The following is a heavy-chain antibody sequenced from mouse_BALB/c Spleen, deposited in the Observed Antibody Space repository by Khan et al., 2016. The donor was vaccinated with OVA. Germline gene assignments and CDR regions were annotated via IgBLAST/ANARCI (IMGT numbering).Heavy chain of an antibody. Sequence: VQLQQSGPGLVKPSQSLSLTCTVTGYSITSGYAWNWIRQFPGNKLEWMGYISYSGSTSYNPSLRSRISITRDTFKNQFFLQLNSVTTEDTATYYWARKNYYGYAMDYWGQGTSVTVSS. D-gene: IGHD1-1*01. J-gene: IGHJ4*01. CDR2: ISYSGST. CDR3: ARKNYYGYAMDY. CDR1: GYSITSGYA. V-gene: IGHV3-2*02.